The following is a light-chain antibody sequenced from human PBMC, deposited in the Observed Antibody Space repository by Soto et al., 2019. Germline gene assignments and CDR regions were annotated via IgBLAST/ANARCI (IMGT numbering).Light chain of an antibody. CDR3: QQYATSPFT. Sequence: EIVLTQSPGTLSLSPGERATLSCRASQSVGSNYLALYQQKPGQAPRVLIYGASSRATGIPDRFSGSGSGTDFTLTISRLEPEDFAVYYCQQYATSPFTFGPGTKVDIK. CDR2: GAS. V-gene: IGKV3-20*01. J-gene: IGKJ3*01. CDR1: QSVGSNY.